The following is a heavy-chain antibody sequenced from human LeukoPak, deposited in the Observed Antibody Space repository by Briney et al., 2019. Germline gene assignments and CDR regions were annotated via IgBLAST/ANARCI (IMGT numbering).Heavy chain of an antibody. CDR3: ARVGYSAYDYTF. J-gene: IGHJ4*02. D-gene: IGHD5-12*01. CDR2: INPSGGST. V-gene: IGHV1-46*01. Sequence: ASVKISCKASGYTFTNYYIHWVRQAPGQGLEWMGMINPSGGSTTFAPKFQGRVTLTGDTPTSTVYMGLSGLTSEDMAVYYCARVGYSAYDYTFWGQGTLVTVS. CDR1: GYTFTNYY.